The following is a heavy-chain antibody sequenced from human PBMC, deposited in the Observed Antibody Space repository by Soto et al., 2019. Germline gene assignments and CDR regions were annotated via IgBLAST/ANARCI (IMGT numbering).Heavy chain of an antibody. CDR1: GFTFRNYW. J-gene: IGHJ4*02. Sequence: GGSLRLSCSASGFTFRNYWMHWFRQVPGKGLLWVSRINSDGSSTNYEDSAKGRFTISRDNAKNILYLQMNILRAEDTGVYYCSRGAAAPAGPLDYWGQGTPVTVSS. CDR2: INSDGSST. V-gene: IGHV3-74*01. D-gene: IGHD6-13*01. CDR3: SRGAAAPAGPLDY.